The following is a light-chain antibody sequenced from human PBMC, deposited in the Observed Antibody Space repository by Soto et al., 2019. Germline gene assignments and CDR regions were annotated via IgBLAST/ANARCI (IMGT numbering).Light chain of an antibody. Sequence: IQLTQSPSSLSASVGDRVTLTCRASLGISSYLAWYQQKPGKAPKLLIYKASTVKSGVPSRFSGSASGTEFPPTISSLQPDDFATSYCQHYNSYSEAFGHGTKVDTK. CDR3: QHYNSYSEA. CDR1: LGISSY. V-gene: IGKV1-5*03. J-gene: IGKJ1*01. CDR2: KAS.